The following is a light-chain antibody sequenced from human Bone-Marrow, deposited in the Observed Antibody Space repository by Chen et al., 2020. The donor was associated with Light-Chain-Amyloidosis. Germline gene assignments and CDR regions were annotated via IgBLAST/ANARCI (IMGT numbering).Light chain of an antibody. CDR1: SGDIATNY. V-gene: IGLV6-57*03. CDR2: END. Sequence: NFILNQDHSVSESPGKTVTISCTRSSGDIATNYVQWYQQRAGSDPTTVIYENDLRPSGVPDRFSGSIDTSSNSASLTISGLETEDEADYYCQSYATNTWIFGGGTHLTVL. CDR3: QSYATNTWI. J-gene: IGLJ3*02.